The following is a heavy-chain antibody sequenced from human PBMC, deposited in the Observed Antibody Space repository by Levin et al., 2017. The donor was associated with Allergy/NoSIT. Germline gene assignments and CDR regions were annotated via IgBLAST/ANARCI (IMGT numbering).Heavy chain of an antibody. CDR3: ARIGRGAVAGTVDY. CDR1: GFTFSSYS. V-gene: IGHV3-21*01. D-gene: IGHD6-19*01. J-gene: IGHJ4*02. CDR2: ISGSSSYI. Sequence: GGSLRLSCAASGFTFSSYSMNWVRQAPEKGLEWVSSISGSSSYIYYPDSVKGRFTISRDNAKNSLYLQMNSLRAEDTAVYYCARIGRGAVAGTVDYWGQGTLVTVSS.